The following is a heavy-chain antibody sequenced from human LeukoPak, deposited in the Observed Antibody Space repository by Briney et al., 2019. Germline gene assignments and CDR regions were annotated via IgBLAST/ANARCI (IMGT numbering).Heavy chain of an antibody. V-gene: IGHV3-23*01. J-gene: IGHJ3*01. CDR3: AKDRSCSGSSCNVGS. Sequence: PGGSLRLSRAASGFTFSSFAMSWVRQAPGKGLEWVSAISGSGGSTFYADSVKGRFTISRDNSKNTLFLQMNGLRAEDTAVYYCAKDRSCSGSSCNVGSWGQGTMVTVSS. CDR2: ISGSGGST. CDR1: GFTFSSFA. D-gene: IGHD2-2*01.